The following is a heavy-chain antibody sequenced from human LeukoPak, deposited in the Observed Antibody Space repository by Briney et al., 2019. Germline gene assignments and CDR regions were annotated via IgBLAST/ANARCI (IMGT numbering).Heavy chain of an antibody. D-gene: IGHD6-19*01. J-gene: IGHJ4*02. CDR3: ARTFSGPFDY. CDR1: GGSISSYY. Sequence: SETLSLTCTVSGGSISSYYSSWIRQPPGKGLEWIGYIYYSGSTNYNPSLKSRVTISVDTSKNQFSLKLSSVTAADTAVYYCARTFSGPFDYWGQGTLVTVSS. V-gene: IGHV4-59*01. CDR2: IYYSGST.